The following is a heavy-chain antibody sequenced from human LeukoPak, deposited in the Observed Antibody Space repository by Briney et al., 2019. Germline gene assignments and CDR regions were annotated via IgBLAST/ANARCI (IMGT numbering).Heavy chain of an antibody. CDR1: GYTFTSYY. CDR3: ARRVGRKFGERFYYYHYMDV. J-gene: IGHJ6*03. CDR2: INPSGGST. Sequence: ASVKVSCKASGYTFTSYYMHWVRQAPGQGLEWMGIINPSGGSTSYAQKFQGRVTMTRDMSTSTVYMELSSLRSEDTAVYHCARRVGRKFGERFYYYHYMDVWDKGTTVTISS. D-gene: IGHD3-10*01. V-gene: IGHV1-46*01.